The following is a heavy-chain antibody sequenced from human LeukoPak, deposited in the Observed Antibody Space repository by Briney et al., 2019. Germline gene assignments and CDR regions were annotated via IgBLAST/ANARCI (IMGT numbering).Heavy chain of an antibody. CDR2: ISWNSGSI. CDR1: GFTFDGYA. J-gene: IGHJ4*02. CDR3: ARDLSRDFDSGRFDY. D-gene: IGHD3-22*01. Sequence: PGGSLRLSCAASGFTFDGYAMHWVRQAPGKGLEWVSGISWNSGSIGYADSVKGRSTISRDNAKNSLYLQMNSLRTEDTAFYYCARDLSRDFDSGRFDYWGQGTLVTVSS. V-gene: IGHV3-9*01.